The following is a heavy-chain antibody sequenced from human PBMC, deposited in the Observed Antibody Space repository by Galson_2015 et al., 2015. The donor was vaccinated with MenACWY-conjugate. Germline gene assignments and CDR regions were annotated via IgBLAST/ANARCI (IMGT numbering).Heavy chain of an antibody. Sequence: SLRLSCAASGFTFSSYAMSWVRQAPGKGLEWVSSISSSSSYIYYADSVKGRFTISRDNAKNSLYLQMNSLRAEDTAVYYCARGYCSSTSCRKRYFDLWGRGTLVTVSS. D-gene: IGHD2-2*01. CDR2: ISSSSSYI. V-gene: IGHV3-21*01. CDR1: GFTFSSYA. J-gene: IGHJ2*01. CDR3: ARGYCSSTSCRKRYFDL.